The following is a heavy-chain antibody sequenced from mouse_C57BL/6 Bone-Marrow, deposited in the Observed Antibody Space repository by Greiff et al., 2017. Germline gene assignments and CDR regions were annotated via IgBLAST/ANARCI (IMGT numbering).Heavy chain of an antibody. CDR3: ARRGDSSGYEDYFDY. D-gene: IGHD3-2*02. CDR1: GYTFTGYW. V-gene: IGHV1-9*01. Sequence: QVQLKQSGAELMKPGASVKLSCKATGYTFTGYWIEWVKQRPGHGLEWIGEILPGSGSTNYNEKFKGKATFTADTSSNTAYMQLSSLTTEDSAISDCARRGDSSGYEDYFDYWGQGTTLTVSS. J-gene: IGHJ2*01. CDR2: ILPGSGST.